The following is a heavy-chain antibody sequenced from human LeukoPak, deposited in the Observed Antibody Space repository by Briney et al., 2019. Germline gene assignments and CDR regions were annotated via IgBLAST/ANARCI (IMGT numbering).Heavy chain of an antibody. CDR3: ARVSSGWHGYLDH. CDR2: INAGNGNA. D-gene: IGHD6-25*01. CDR1: GYTFTSYA. V-gene: IGHV1-3*01. J-gene: IGHJ4*02. Sequence: EASVKVSCKASGYTFTSYAMHWVRQAPGQRLEWMGWINAGNGNATYKQKFQDRVTFTRDTSASTAYMDLSSLRSEDTAVYYCARVSSGWHGYLDHWGQGAPVTVSS.